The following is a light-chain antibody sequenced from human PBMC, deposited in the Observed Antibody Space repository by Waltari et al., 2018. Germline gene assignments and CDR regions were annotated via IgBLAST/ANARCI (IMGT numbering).Light chain of an antibody. J-gene: IGKJ4*01. V-gene: IGKV1-5*03. CDR3: QEYDSLPVT. CDR1: QSVKNN. Sequence: DIQMTQSPSTLSASVGDRVTITCRASQSVKNNLAWYQQKPGKAPKVLIHKASRLESVVPSRFSGSGFGTEFILSISSLQPDDFATYYCQEYDSLPVTFGGGTRVEIK. CDR2: KAS.